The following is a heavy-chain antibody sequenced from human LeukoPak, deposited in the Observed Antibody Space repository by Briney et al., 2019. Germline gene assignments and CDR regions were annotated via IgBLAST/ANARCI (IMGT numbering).Heavy chain of an antibody. V-gene: IGHV3-23*01. Sequence: GGSLRLSCVVSGFTFSNYAMNWVRQAPGKGLGCVSTISTSGGSTYYADSVKGRFTISRDNSKNTLYLQMNSQRAEDTAGYYCARGGTDVLTGLLYWGQGTLVTVSS. J-gene: IGHJ4*02. CDR3: ARGGTDVLTGLLY. D-gene: IGHD3-9*01. CDR2: ISTSGGST. CDR1: GFTFSNYA.